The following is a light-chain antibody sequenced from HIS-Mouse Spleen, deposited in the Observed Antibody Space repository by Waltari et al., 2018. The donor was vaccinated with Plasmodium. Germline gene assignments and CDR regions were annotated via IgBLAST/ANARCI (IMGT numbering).Light chain of an antibody. CDR2: EVS. J-gene: IGLJ2*01. Sequence: QSALTQPPSASGSPGQSVTIPCTGPSSDVGGYNYVSWYQQHPGKAPKLMIYEVSTRPSGVPDRFSGSKSGNTASLTVSGLQAEDEADYYCSSYAGSNNLVFGGGTKLTVL. V-gene: IGLV2-8*01. CDR1: SSDVGGYNY. CDR3: SSYAGSNNLV.